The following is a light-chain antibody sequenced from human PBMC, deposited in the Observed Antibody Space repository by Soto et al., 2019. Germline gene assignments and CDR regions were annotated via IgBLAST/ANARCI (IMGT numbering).Light chain of an antibody. CDR3: PQANSFPYT. V-gene: IGKV1D-12*01. CDR2: GAS. CDR1: QAINSW. Sequence: DIQMTQSPSSVSASVGDRVTITCRASQAINSWLAWYQQKPGKAPKLLIYGASSLQSGVPSRFSGSESGTDFTLAISSLQPEDFATYYCPQANSFPYTFGQGTKLEIK. J-gene: IGKJ2*01.